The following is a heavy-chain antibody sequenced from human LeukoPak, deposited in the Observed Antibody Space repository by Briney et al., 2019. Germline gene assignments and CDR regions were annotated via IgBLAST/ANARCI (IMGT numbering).Heavy chain of an antibody. CDR2: ISYDGSNK. CDR3: AKDSYYYGSGSFDY. Sequence: GGSLRLSCAASGFTFSSYGMHWVRQAPGKGLEWVAVISYDGSNKYYADSVKGRFTISKDNSKNTLHLQMNSLRAEDTAVYYCAKDSYYYGSGSFDYWGQGTLVTVSS. D-gene: IGHD3-10*01. V-gene: IGHV3-30*18. CDR1: GFTFSSYG. J-gene: IGHJ4*02.